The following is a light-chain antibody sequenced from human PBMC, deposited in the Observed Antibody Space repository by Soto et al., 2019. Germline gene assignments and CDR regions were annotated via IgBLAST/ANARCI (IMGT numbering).Light chain of an antibody. CDR3: SSYTSSSTNV. CDR1: SSDVGGYNY. CDR2: DVS. Sequence: QSVLTQPASVSGSPGQSITISCTGTSSDVGGYNYVSWYQQHPGKAPKLMIYDVSTRPSGVSNRFSGSKSGNTASLTNSGLKAEDEADYYCSSYTSSSTNVFGTGTKLTVL. J-gene: IGLJ1*01. V-gene: IGLV2-14*01.